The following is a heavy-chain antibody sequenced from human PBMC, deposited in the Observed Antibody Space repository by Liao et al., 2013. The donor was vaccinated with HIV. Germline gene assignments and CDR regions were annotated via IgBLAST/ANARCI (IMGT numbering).Heavy chain of an antibody. CDR3: ARGSGYYDFWSRTLSRRAYFDP. CDR1: GGSVSRGSYY. D-gene: IGHD3-3*01. CDR2: FYPSGSR. V-gene: IGHV4-61*02. J-gene: IGHJ5*02. Sequence: QLQLQESGPGLVKPSQTLSLTCAVSGGSVSRGSYYWIWVRQSAEKGLEWIGHFYPSGSRSYNPSLLSRVTISVDSANNQLSLTMNSVTVADTAVYYCARGSGYYDFWSRTLSRRAYFDPWGHGTRVIVSS.